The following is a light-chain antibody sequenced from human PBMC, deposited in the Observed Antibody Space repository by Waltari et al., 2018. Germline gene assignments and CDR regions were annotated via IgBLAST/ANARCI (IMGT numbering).Light chain of an antibody. Sequence: QSALTQPRSVSGSPGQSVTISCTGTSSDVGTYIFVSWYQHHPGKAPKVMIYDVSKRPSGVPDRCSGAKSGNTASLTISGLQAEDEADYSCCSYAGSSLYVFGTGTKVTVL. CDR3: CSYAGSSLYV. J-gene: IGLJ1*01. CDR2: DVS. CDR1: SSDVGTYIF. V-gene: IGLV2-11*01.